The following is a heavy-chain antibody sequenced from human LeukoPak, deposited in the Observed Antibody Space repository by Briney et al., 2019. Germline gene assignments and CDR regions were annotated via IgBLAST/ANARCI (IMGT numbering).Heavy chain of an antibody. CDR1: GGSFSGYY. V-gene: IGHV4-34*01. D-gene: IGHD5-12*01. J-gene: IGHJ4*02. CDR3: ARLAYGGYERLDY. CDR2: INHSGST. Sequence: PSETLSLTCAVYGGSFSGYYWSWIRRPPGKGLEWIGEINHSGSTYSTPSLNSRVTISVATSKSPFSLKLTSVTAAHTAVYYCARLAYGGYERLDYWGQGTLVTVSS.